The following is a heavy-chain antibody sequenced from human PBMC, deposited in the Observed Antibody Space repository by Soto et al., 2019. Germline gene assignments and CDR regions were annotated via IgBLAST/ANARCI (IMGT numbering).Heavy chain of an antibody. CDR1: GFTFSSYW. J-gene: IGHJ6*02. D-gene: IGHD3-3*01. V-gene: IGHV3-7*01. Sequence: GGSLRLSCAASGFTFSSYWMSWVRQAPGKGLEWVANIKQDGSEKYYVDSVKGRFTISRDNAKNSLYLQMNSLRAEDTAVYYCARVSNAGADFWSGYYYYYYYGMDVWGQGTTVTVSS. CDR3: ARVSNAGADFWSGYYYYYYYGMDV. CDR2: IKQDGSEK.